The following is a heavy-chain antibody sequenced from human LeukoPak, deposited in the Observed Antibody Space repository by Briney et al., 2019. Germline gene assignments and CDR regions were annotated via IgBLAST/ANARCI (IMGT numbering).Heavy chain of an antibody. V-gene: IGHV3-7*01. Sequence: PGGSLRLSCVASGLSFSSYWMAWVRRAPGKGLEWVANIQYDGTHKFYADSVKGRFTISRDNAKNSLFLEMNSLRADDTAVYFCAASHDSSGNDWGQGTLVTVSS. CDR2: IQYDGTHK. J-gene: IGHJ4*02. CDR3: AASHDSSGND. CDR1: GLSFSSYW. D-gene: IGHD3-22*01.